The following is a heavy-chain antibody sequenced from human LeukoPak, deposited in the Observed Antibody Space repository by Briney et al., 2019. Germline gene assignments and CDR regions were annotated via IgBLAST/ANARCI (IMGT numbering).Heavy chain of an antibody. CDR2: IRHDGSNK. Sequence: GGSLRLSCAASGFTFSSYGMHWVRQAPGKGLEWVAFIRHDGSNKHYADSVKGRFTISRDNSKNTLYLQMNSLRAEDTAVYYCAKDFLYYDILTGYRDSDAFDIWGQGTMVTVSS. CDR1: GFTFSSYG. J-gene: IGHJ3*02. CDR3: AKDFLYYDILTGYRDSDAFDI. D-gene: IGHD3-9*01. V-gene: IGHV3-30*02.